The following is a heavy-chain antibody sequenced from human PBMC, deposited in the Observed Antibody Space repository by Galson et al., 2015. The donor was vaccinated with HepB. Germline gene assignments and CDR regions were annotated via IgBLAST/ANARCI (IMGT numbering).Heavy chain of an antibody. CDR1: GFTFHSDW. Sequence: SLRLSCAASGFTFHSDWMHWVRQAPGKGLEWVAYINQDGSGEKYVDSVRGRFTISRDSAKTSLYLQMNSLTAEDTAVYYCARNFDLWGRGTLVIVSS. V-gene: IGHV3-7*01. CDR3: ARNFDL. CDR2: INQDGSGE. J-gene: IGHJ2*01.